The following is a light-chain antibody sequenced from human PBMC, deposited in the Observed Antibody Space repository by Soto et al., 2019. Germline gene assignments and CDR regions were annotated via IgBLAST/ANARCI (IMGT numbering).Light chain of an antibody. CDR2: DAS. V-gene: IGKV1-5*01. CDR1: QSISNW. Sequence: DIQMTQSPSTLSLSVGDRVTITCRASQSISNWLAWYQQKPGKAPNLLVYDASILESGVPSRFSGSGSGTEFTLTISSLQPGDFATYYCQQYSTYTWTFGQGTKVEIK. CDR3: QQYSTYTWT. J-gene: IGKJ1*01.